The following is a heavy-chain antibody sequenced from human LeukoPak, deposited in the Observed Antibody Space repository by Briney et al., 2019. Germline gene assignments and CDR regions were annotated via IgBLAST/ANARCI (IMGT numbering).Heavy chain of an antibody. Sequence: ASGPTLFNPTQTLTLTCTFSGFLLSTSRMCVSWIRQPPGKALEWLARIDWDDDKYYSTSLKTRLTISKDTSKNQVVLTMTNMDPVDTATYYCARFTFGGVIGTDWGQGTLVTVSS. J-gene: IGHJ4*02. V-gene: IGHV2-70*11. CDR3: ARFTFGGVIGTD. CDR1: GFLLSTSRMC. CDR2: IDWDDDK. D-gene: IGHD3-16*02.